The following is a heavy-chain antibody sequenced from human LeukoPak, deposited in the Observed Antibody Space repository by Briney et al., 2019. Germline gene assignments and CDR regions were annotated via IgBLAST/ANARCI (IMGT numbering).Heavy chain of an antibody. J-gene: IGHJ4*02. Sequence: SETLSLTCTVSGGSISSYYWSWIWQPPGKGLEWIGYIYYSGSTNYNPSLKSRVTISVDTSKNQFSLKLSFVTAADTAVYYCARVGSSGWGHYFDYWGQGTLVTVSS. CDR3: ARVGSSGWGHYFDY. D-gene: IGHD6-19*01. V-gene: IGHV4-59*01. CDR2: IYYSGST. CDR1: GGSISSYY.